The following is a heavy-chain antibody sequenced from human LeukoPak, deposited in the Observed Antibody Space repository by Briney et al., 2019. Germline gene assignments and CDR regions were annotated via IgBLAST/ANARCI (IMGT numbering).Heavy chain of an antibody. CDR1: GYTFTSYA. CDR3: ARVQARYCSSTSCYYGY. D-gene: IGHD2-2*01. Sequence: GASVKVSCKASGYTFTSYAMHWVHQAPGQRLEWMGWINAGNGNTKYSQKFQGRVTITRDTSASTAYMELSSLRSEDTAVYYCARVQARYCSSTSCYYGYWGQGTLVTVSS. J-gene: IGHJ4*02. V-gene: IGHV1-3*01. CDR2: INAGNGNT.